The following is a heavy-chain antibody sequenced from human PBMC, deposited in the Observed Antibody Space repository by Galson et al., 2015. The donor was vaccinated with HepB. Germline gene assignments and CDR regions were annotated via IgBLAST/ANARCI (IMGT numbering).Heavy chain of an antibody. CDR1: GGSISSDYW. D-gene: IGHD5-24*01. CDR2: VYHTGRA. Sequence: ETLSLTCAVSGGSISSDYWWHWVRQPPGKGLEWIGEVYHTGRANYNPSLKSRVTMSVDESNSQFSLMLTSVTAADTALYFCATTTRRGGSHEAFDIWGQGTMVTVSS. CDR3: ATTTRRGGSHEAFDI. V-gene: IGHV4-4*01. J-gene: IGHJ3*02.